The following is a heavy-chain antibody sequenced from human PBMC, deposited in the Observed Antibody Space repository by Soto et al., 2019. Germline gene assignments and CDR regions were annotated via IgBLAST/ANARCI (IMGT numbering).Heavy chain of an antibody. CDR2: IYYSGST. CDR3: ARGRYDFWSGYYRRQNWFDP. D-gene: IGHD3-3*01. V-gene: IGHV4-39*01. CDR1: GGSISSSRYY. Sequence: SETLSLTCTVSGGSISSSRYYWGWIRQPPGKGLEWIGSIYYSGSTYYNPSLRSRVTISVDTSKNQFSLKLSSVTAADTAVYYCARGRYDFWSGYYRRQNWFDPWGQGTLVTVYS. J-gene: IGHJ5*02.